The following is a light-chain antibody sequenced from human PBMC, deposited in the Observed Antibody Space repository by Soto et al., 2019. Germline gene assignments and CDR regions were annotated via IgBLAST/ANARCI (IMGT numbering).Light chain of an antibody. V-gene: IGKV4-1*01. CDR3: HQYYLTPYT. CDR1: QSVLYSSNTKNY. CDR2: WAS. J-gene: IGKJ2*01. Sequence: DIVLTQSPDSLAVSLGERATINCKSSQSVLYSSNTKNYLAWYQQKPGQPPKLLIYWASTQESGVPDRFSGSGSGTDFTLTISSLQAEDVAVYFCHQYYLTPYTFGQGTKLEIK.